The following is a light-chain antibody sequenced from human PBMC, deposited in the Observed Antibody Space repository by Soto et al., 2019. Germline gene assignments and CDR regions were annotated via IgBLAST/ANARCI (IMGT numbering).Light chain of an antibody. CDR3: HQRSNWPIT. CDR2: DAS. V-gene: IGKV3-11*01. Sequence: ELVLTQSPATLSLSPGDSATLACRASQSVSRYLAWYQHRPGQALRLLIYDASKRATGIPARFSGSESGTHFALPISSLDPEDFAFYFCHQRSNWPITFDGGNNLEIK. CDR1: QSVSRY. J-gene: IGKJ4*01.